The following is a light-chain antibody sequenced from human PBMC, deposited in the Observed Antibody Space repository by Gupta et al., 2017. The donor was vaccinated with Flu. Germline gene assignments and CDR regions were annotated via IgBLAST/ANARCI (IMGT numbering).Light chain of an antibody. J-gene: IGKJ2*01. V-gene: IGKV3-20*01. Sequence: LSVPPGDTSSLSCTGGVHVGGNFLVWYQQKPGQPPRVLLNGTSNRAPCSPDRFSGGGSGTDFTLTKNRLEPEDYAVYYCHKYKTSSYTFGQGTKLEIK. CDR2: GTS. CDR3: HKYKTSSYT. CDR1: VHVGGNF.